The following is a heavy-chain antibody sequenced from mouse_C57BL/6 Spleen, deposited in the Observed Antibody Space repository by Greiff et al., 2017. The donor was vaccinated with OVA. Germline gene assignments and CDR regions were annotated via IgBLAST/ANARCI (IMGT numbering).Heavy chain of an antibody. CDR2: ISSGSSTI. Sequence: VQLKESGGGLVKPGGSLKLSCAASGFTFSDYGMHWVRQAPEKGLEWVAYISSGSSTIYYADTVKGRFTISRDNAKNTLFLQMTSLRSEDTAMYYCARPGIDYAMDYWGQGTSVTVSS. J-gene: IGHJ4*01. CDR1: GFTFSDYG. CDR3: ARPGIDYAMDY. V-gene: IGHV5-17*01.